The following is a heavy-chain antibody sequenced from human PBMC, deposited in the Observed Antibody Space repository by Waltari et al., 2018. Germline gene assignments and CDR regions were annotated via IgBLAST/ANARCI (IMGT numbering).Heavy chain of an antibody. CDR2: INHSGST. J-gene: IGHJ4*02. CDR1: GGSFSGYY. CDR3: ASVFSPLLDY. D-gene: IGHD3-10*02. Sequence: QVQLQQWGAGLLKPSETLSLTCAVYGGSFSGYYWSWIRQPPGKGLEWIGEINHSGSTYYNPSLKSRVTISVDTSKNQFSLKLSSVTAADTAVYYCASVFSPLLDYWGQGTLVTVSS. V-gene: IGHV4-34*01.